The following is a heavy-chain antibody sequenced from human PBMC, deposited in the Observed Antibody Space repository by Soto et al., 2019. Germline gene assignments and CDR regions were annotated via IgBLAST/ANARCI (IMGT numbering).Heavy chain of an antibody. CDR1: RFTLSNYW. CDR2: IKSDGSYT. D-gene: IGHD1-26*01. V-gene: IGHV3-74*01. CDR3: EWSYWPVVNF. Sequence: GSLRLSCEASRFTLSNYWMHWVRQAPGKGLVWVSRIKSDGSYTSYADSVKGRFTISRDSAKNTVYLQMNSLTVEDTAVYYCEWSYWPVVNFWGQGIVVTVSS. J-gene: IGHJ4*02.